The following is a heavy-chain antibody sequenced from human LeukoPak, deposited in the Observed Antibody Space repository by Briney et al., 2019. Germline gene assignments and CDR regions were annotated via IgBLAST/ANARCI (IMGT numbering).Heavy chain of an antibody. Sequence: PGGSLRLSCAGSGFIFNSHWMTWVRQAPGMGLEWVGNIRQDGGEKFYADSVRGRFTISRDSAKNSLYLHLSGLRAEDTAIYYCARVRTEWYIDLWGRGTLVTVSP. CDR3: ARVRTEWYIDL. D-gene: IGHD2-8*02. CDR1: GFIFNSHW. CDR2: IRQDGGEK. J-gene: IGHJ2*01. V-gene: IGHV3-7*01.